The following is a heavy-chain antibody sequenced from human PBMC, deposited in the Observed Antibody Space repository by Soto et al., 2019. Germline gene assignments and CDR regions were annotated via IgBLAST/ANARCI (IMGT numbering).Heavy chain of an antibody. D-gene: IGHD5-18*01. CDR3: ARGPRYSYGPRGGAFDI. Sequence: EASVKVSFKASGYTFTGYYMHWVRQAPGQGLEWMGWINPNSGGTNYAQKFQGWVTMTRDTSISTAYMELSRLRSDDTAVYYCARGPRYSYGPRGGAFDIWGQGTMVTVSS. CDR2: INPNSGGT. J-gene: IGHJ3*02. CDR1: GYTFTGYY. V-gene: IGHV1-2*04.